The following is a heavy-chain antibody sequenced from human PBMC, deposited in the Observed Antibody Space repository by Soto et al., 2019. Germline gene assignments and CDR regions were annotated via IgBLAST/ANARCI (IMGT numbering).Heavy chain of an antibody. CDR2: IKPGASDI. V-gene: IGHV5-51*01. Sequence: EVQLVHSGAEVKKPGESLKISSKGAGYKFDNAWISWVRQMPGKGLEWMGIIKPGASDIRYSPSFRGQVIISADAAVSPAYLQLNSLKSSDTAIYYCARQRNYICEFWGQGPLVTVSS. J-gene: IGHJ4*02. CDR1: GYKFDNAW. D-gene: IGHD1-7*01. CDR3: ARQRNYICEF.